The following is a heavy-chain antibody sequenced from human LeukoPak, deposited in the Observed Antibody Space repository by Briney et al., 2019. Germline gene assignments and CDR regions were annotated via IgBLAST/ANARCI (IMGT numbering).Heavy chain of an antibody. CDR2: IKSNADGGTP. J-gene: IGHJ4*02. D-gene: IGHD2/OR15-2a*01. CDR3: TTFYHEYSPY. CDR1: GFSFMNAW. Sequence: GGSLRLSCAASGFSFMNAWMIWVRQAPGKGLEWVGRIKSNADGGTPDYAAPARGRFTISRDDSKNTLYLQMNSLKTKDTAVYYCTTFYHEYSPYWGRGTLVTVSS. V-gene: IGHV3-15*01.